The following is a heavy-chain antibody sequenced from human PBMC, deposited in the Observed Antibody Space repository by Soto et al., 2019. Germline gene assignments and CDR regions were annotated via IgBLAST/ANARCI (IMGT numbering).Heavy chain of an antibody. CDR3: ARGVDDILTGYNYYYYYYMDV. CDR1: GFTVSSNY. D-gene: IGHD3-9*01. CDR2: IYSGGST. J-gene: IGHJ6*03. Sequence: GSLRLSCAASGFTVSSNYMSWVRQAPGKGLEWVSVIYSGGSTYYADSVKGRFTISRDNPKNTLYLQMNSLRAEDTAVYYCARGVDDILTGYNYYYYYYMDVWGKGTTVTVSS. V-gene: IGHV3-66*01.